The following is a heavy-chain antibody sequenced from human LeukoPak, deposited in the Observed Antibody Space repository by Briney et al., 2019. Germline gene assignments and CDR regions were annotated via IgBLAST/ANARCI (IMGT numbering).Heavy chain of an antibody. V-gene: IGHV3-64*01. CDR2: ISSNGGST. J-gene: IGHJ5*02. CDR3: ARERITMIVVVIHNWFDP. Sequence: GGSLRLSCAASGFTFSSYAMHWVRQAPGKGLEYVSAISSNGGSTYYANSVKGRFTISRDNSKNTLYLQMGSLRAEDMAVYYCARERITMIVVVIHNWFDPWGRGTLVTVSS. D-gene: IGHD3-22*01. CDR1: GFTFSSYA.